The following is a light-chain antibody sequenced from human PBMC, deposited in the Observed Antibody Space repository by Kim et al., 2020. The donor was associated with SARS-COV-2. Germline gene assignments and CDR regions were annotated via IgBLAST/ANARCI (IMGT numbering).Light chain of an antibody. V-gene: IGKV1-5*01. CDR3: QQEKIYSHT. CDR2: DAS. CDR1: QSIKNY. Sequence: DIQMTQSPSTLSASVGDRVTITCRASQSIKNYLAWYQQKPGKAPKLLIYDASKLESGVPSRFSGSGSGTQFTLTISRLQPDDFATYYRQQEKIYSHTCRQGTKRE. J-gene: IGKJ2*01.